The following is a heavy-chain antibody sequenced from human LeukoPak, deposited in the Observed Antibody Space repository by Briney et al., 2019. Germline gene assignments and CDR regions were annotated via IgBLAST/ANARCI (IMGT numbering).Heavy chain of an antibody. Sequence: ASVKVSCKASGYTFTGYYIHWVRQAPGQGPEWMGWINPHSGTTNYAQSFQGRVTMTRDTSLSTAYMELSRLRSDDTATYYCARVTLIRGTDTWGQGTLVSVSS. D-gene: IGHD3-10*01. CDR2: INPHSGTT. J-gene: IGHJ5*02. CDR3: ARVTLIRGTDT. CDR1: GYTFTGYY. V-gene: IGHV1-2*02.